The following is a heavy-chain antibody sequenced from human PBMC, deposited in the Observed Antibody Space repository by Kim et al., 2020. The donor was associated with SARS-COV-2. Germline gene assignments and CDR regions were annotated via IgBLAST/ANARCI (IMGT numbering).Heavy chain of an antibody. Sequence: SETLSLTCTVSGGSISSGDYYWSWIRQPPGKGLEWIGYIYYSGSTYYNPSLKSRVTISVDTSKNQFSLKLSSVNDADTAVYYCARVRFSITIFGVVTRLFDYWGQGTLVTVSS. V-gene: IGHV4-30-4*01. CDR1: GGSISSGDYY. CDR2: IYYSGST. D-gene: IGHD3-3*01. CDR3: ARVRFSITIFGVVTRLFDY. J-gene: IGHJ4*02.